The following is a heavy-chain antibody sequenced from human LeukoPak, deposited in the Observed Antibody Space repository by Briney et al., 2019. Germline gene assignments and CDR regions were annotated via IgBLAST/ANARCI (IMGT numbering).Heavy chain of an antibody. D-gene: IGHD2-2*03. V-gene: IGHV5-51*01. CDR3: ATPVIGSNDY. CDR2: IYPADSDV. Sequence: PGESLKIPCKVSGYSFSNYWIGWVRQMPGKGLEWMAIIYPADSDVRYGPSFEGHVTISADNSINTAYLQWSSLKASDTAMYYCATPVIGSNDYWGQGTLVIVSS. CDR1: GYSFSNYW. J-gene: IGHJ4*02.